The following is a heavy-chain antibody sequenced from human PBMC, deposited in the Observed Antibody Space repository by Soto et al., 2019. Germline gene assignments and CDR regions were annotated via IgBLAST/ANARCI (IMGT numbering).Heavy chain of an antibody. D-gene: IGHD6-13*01. CDR2: IYHSGST. CDR1: GGSVSSSGYY. V-gene: IGHV4-39*01. J-gene: IGHJ4*02. Sequence: SETLSLTCTVSGGSVSSSGYYWGWIRQPPGKGLEWIASIYHSGSTYYNPSLKSRVTISVDTSKNQFSLKLSSVTAADTAVYYCSRHAAAAALHLSDYLGQATQVTSPQ. CDR3: SRHAAAAALHLSDY.